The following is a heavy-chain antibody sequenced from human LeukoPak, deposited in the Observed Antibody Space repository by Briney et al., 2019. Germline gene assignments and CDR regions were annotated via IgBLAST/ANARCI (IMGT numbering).Heavy chain of an antibody. CDR3: ARDRAATPDY. D-gene: IGHD2-15*01. CDR1: GFTFSSYG. CDR2: IWYDGSNK. Sequence: GRSLRLSCAAAGFTFSSYGMHWVRQAPGKGLEWVAVIWYDGSNKYYADSVKGRFTISRDNSKNTLYLQMNSLRAEDTAVYYCARDRAATPDYWGQGTLVTVSS. V-gene: IGHV3-33*01. J-gene: IGHJ4*02.